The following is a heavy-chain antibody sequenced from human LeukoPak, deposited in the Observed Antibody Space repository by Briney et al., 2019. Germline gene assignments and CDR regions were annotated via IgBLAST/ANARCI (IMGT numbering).Heavy chain of an antibody. D-gene: IGHD3-3*01. CDR1: SGSITSSSYY. J-gene: IGHJ4*02. Sequence: SETLSLTCTVSSGSITSSSYYWGWIRQPPGKGLEWIGSFYYSGNTYYNPSLKSRVTISVDTSKHQFSLKLSSVTAADTAVHYCARSGRDFWSGTSSGIDYWDQGTLVTVSS. CDR3: ARSGRDFWSGTSSGIDY. CDR2: FYYSGNT. V-gene: IGHV4-39*01.